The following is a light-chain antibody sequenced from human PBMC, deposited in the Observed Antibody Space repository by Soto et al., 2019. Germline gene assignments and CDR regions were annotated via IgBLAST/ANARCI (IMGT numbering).Light chain of an antibody. Sequence: QSALTQPRSVSGSPGQSVTISCTGTRSDVGGFNYVSWYQQHPGNAPKLMIYAVTKRPSGVPDRFSGSRSGNTASLTISGLQAEDEADYYCCSYAGSYTNWVFGGGTKSPS. CDR2: AVT. CDR3: CSYAGSYTNWV. CDR1: RSDVGGFNY. V-gene: IGLV2-11*01. J-gene: IGLJ3*02.